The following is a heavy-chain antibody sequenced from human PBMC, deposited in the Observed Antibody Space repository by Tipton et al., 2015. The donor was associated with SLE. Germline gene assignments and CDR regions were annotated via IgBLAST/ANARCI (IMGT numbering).Heavy chain of an antibody. Sequence: TLSLTCTVSGGSINSYNWWTWVRQPPGKGLEWIAYIHSSGRTNYNPSLKSRLTISLDTSKNQFSLNLTSVTAADTAVFYCARSPNKDCTGGVCFHGLDVWGQGTTVTVSS. V-gene: IGHV4-4*02. CDR1: GGSINSYN. J-gene: IGHJ6*02. CDR2: IHSSGRT. CDR3: ARSPNKDCTGGVCFHGLDV. D-gene: IGHD2-8*02.